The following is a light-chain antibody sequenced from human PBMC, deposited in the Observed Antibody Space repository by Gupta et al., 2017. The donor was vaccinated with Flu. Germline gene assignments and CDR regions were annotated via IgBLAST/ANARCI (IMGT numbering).Light chain of an antibody. CDR2: LNSDGSH. Sequence: QLVLTQSPSASASLGASVKLTCTRSSGHSRYAIAWHQQQPEKGPRYLMTLNSDGSHSKGDGIPDRFSGSSSGAERYLTISSLQSEDEADYYCQTWGTGVVFGGGTKLTVL. CDR3: QTWGTGVV. CDR1: SGHSRYA. V-gene: IGLV4-69*01. J-gene: IGLJ2*01.